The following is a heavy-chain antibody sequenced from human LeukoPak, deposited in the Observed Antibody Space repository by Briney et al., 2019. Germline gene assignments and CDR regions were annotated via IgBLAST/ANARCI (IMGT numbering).Heavy chain of an antibody. D-gene: IGHD3-22*01. V-gene: IGHV4-39*01. Sequence: PSETLSLTWTVSGGSISSSNYYWGWIRQPPGKGLEWIGSIYYSGSTYYNPSLKSRVTISADTSKNQFSLKLTSVTAADTAVYYCARLYYYYYFDYWGQGTLVTVSS. J-gene: IGHJ4*02. CDR3: ARLYYYYYFDY. CDR1: GGSISSSNYY. CDR2: IYYSGST.